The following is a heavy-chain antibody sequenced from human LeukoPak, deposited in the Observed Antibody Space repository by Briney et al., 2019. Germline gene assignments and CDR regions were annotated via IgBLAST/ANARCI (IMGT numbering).Heavy chain of an antibody. J-gene: IGHJ5*02. V-gene: IGHV3-7*01. CDR1: GLTFSSYW. CDR2: IKQDGSEK. Sequence: GGSLRLSCAASGLTFSSYWMSWVRQAPGKGLEWVANIKQDGSEKYYVDSVKGRFTISRDNAKNSLYLQMNSLRAEDTAVYYCARVIGGNWFDPWGQGTLVTVSS. CDR3: ARVIGGNWFDP. D-gene: IGHD3-22*01.